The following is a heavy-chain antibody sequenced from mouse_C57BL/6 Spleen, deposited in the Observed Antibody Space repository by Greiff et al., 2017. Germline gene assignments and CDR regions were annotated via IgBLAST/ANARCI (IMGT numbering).Heavy chain of an antibody. Sequence: EVQRVESGGGLVQPGGSLKLSCAASGFTFSDYYMYWVRQTPEKRLEWVAYISNGGGSTYYPDTVKGRFTISRDNAKNTLYLQMSRLKSEDTAMYYGARGKGAYGYDSAWFAYWGQGTLVTVSA. V-gene: IGHV5-12*01. J-gene: IGHJ3*01. CDR1: GFTFSDYY. CDR2: ISNGGGST. D-gene: IGHD2-2*01. CDR3: ARGKGAYGYDSAWFAY.